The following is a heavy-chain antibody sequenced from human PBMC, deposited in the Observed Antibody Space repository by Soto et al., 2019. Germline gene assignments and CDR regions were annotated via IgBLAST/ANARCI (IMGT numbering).Heavy chain of an antibody. CDR2: ISAYNGNT. D-gene: IGHD2-15*01. Sequence: GASVKVSCKASGYTFTSYGISWVRQAPGQGLEWMGWISAYNGNTNYAQKLQGRVTMTTDTSTSTAYMELRSLRSDDTAVYYCARDTGKYCSGGSCYSGGYWGQGTLVTVSS. J-gene: IGHJ4*02. V-gene: IGHV1-18*01. CDR1: GYTFTSYG. CDR3: ARDTGKYCSGGSCYSGGY.